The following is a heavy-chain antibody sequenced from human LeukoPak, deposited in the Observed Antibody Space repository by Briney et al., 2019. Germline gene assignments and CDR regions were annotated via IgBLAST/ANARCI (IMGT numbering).Heavy chain of an antibody. J-gene: IGHJ4*02. V-gene: IGHV3-74*01. CDR3: ARGAGVTNYDF. CDR1: RXTFSSYW. CDR2: INTDGSTT. D-gene: IGHD2-21*02. Sequence: GGSLRLSCAASRXTFSSYWMSWVRQAPGKGLVWVSRINTDGSTTTYADSVKGRFTISRDNAKNTLYLQMNSLRAEDTAVYYCARGAGVTNYDFWGQGTLVTVSS.